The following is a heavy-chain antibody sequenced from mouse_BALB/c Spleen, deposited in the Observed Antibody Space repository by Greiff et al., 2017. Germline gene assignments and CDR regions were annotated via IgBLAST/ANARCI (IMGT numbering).Heavy chain of an antibody. Sequence: EVQLQPSGPELVKPGASVKISCKASGYTFTDYNMHWVKQSHGKSLELIGYIYPYNGGTGYNQKFKSKATLTVDNSSSTAYMELRSLTSEDSAVYYCAREGITTVVAYYFDYWGQGTTLTVSS. J-gene: IGHJ2*01. D-gene: IGHD1-1*01. CDR1: GYTFTDYN. V-gene: IGHV1S29*02. CDR2: IYPYNGGT. CDR3: AREGITTVVAYYFDY.